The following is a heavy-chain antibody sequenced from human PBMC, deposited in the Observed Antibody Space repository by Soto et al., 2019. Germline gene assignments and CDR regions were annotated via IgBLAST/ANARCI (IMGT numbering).Heavy chain of an antibody. J-gene: IGHJ2*01. D-gene: IGHD6-19*01. CDR2: IGNDGTVT. Sequence: QVQLVESGGGMVQPGRSLRLSCAGSGFTFARYGIHWVRQAPGKGLEWVAVIGNDGTVTYYADSVKGRFILSRDNSKTTVYLQMNSPRFEDTAVYYYAKEYKEWAGPWYFDLWGRGTLVTVSS. CDR3: AKEYKEWAGPWYFDL. CDR1: GFTFARYG. V-gene: IGHV3-33*03.